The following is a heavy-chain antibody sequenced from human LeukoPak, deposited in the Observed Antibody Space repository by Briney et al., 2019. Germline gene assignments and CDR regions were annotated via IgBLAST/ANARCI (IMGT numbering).Heavy chain of an antibody. CDR2: VSSSSSYI. D-gene: IGHD6-13*01. V-gene: IGHV3-21*01. CDR1: GFTFSSYT. CDR3: ARDHGRDSSSPSAFDY. J-gene: IGHJ4*02. Sequence: GGSLRLSCAASGFTFSSYTMNWVRQAPGKGLEWVSSVSSSSSYIYYADSVKGRFTISRDNSKNTLYLQMNSLRAEDTAVYYCARDHGRDSSSPSAFDYWGQGTLVTVSS.